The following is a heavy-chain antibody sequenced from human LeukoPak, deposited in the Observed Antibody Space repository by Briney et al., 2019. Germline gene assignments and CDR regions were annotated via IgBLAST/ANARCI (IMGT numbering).Heavy chain of an antibody. CDR3: GRAGRYCSGGSCYGENWFDP. V-gene: IGHV4-59*01. J-gene: IGHJ5*02. Sequence: PSETLSLTCTVSGGSMSTYYWTWIRQPPGKGLEWLGYIHSSGNTRYNPSLRSRVTMSVDASKNQFSLKLNSVTAADTAVYYCGRAGRYCSGGSCYGENWFDPWGQGTLVTVSS. D-gene: IGHD2-15*01. CDR2: IHSSGNT. CDR1: GGSMSTYY.